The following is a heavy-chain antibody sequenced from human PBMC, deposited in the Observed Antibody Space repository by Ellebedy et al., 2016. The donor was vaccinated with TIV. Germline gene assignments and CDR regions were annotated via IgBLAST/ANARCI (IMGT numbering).Heavy chain of an antibody. CDR3: AREKWTTVVNYYGMDV. CDR1: GFTFTGYF. CDR2: INPNNGGT. D-gene: IGHD4-23*01. Sequence: AASVKVSCKASGFTFTGYFLHWVRQAPGQGLEWMGWINPNNGGTNYAPQFQGRVTMTRDTSISPAYMELSRLRSDDTAVYYCAREKWTTVVNYYGMDVWGQGTTVTVS. J-gene: IGHJ6*02. V-gene: IGHV1-2*02.